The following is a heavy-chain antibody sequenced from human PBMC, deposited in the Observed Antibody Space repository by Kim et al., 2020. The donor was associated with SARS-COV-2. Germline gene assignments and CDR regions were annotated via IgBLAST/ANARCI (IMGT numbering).Heavy chain of an antibody. D-gene: IGHD3-10*01. CDR2: INRDGSER. CDR3: ARFGFSFGLDL. Sequence: GGSLRLSCAASGYTFTRDWMSWVRQAPGKGLEWVANINRDGSERYYADSVTGRFPISRDNAKNSLYLQTNSLRAEDTAIYYCARFGFSFGLDLWGQGTTVTVSS. V-gene: IGHV3-7*01. J-gene: IGHJ6*02. CDR1: GYTFTRDW.